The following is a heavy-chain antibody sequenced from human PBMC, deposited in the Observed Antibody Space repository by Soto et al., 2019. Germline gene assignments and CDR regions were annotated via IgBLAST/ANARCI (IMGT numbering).Heavy chain of an antibody. CDR3: ANDYDDYVVDY. J-gene: IGHJ4*02. Sequence: VQLVESGGGVVQPGRSLRLSCAASGFTFSSYGMHWVRQAPGKGLEWVAVISYDESNKYYADSVKGRFTISRDNSKNTLYLQMNSPRAEDTAEYYCANDYDDYVVDYWGQGTLVTVSS. CDR1: GFTFSSYG. V-gene: IGHV3-30*18. D-gene: IGHD4-17*01. CDR2: ISYDESNK.